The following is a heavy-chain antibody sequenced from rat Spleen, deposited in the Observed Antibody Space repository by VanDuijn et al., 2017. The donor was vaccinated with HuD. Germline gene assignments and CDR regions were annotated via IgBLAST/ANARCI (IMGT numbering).Heavy chain of an antibody. D-gene: IGHD1-9*01. V-gene: IGHV5-31*01. J-gene: IGHJ1*01. CDR2: ITNTGGST. CDR3: ARRGHTMGITTWYFDF. CDR1: GFTFNNYW. Sequence: EVQLVESGGGLVQPGRSLKLSCVASGFTFNNYWMTWIRQAPGKGLEWVASITNTGGSTYYPDSVKGRFTISRDNAKNTQYLQMDSLRSEDTATYYCARRGHTMGITTWYFDFWGPGTMVTVSS.